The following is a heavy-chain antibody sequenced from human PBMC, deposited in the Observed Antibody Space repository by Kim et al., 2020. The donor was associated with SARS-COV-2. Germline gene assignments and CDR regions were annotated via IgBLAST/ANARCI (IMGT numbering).Heavy chain of an antibody. CDR2: IFFDGRIE. CDR1: GITLSRFC. Sequence: GGSLRLSCAASGITLSRFCMPWVRQAPGKGLEWVAFIFFDGRIEYFADPVKGRFTLSRDNSKNQLYLQMNSLRVEDTAVYYCAKGGMSVPADHDYWGQGTLVTVFS. CDR3: AKGGMSVPADHDY. V-gene: IGHV3-30*02. J-gene: IGHJ4*02. D-gene: IGHD6-25*01.